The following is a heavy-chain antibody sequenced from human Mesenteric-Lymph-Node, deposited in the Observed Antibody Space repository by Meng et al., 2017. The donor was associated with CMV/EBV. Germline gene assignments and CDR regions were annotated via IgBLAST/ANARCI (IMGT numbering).Heavy chain of an antibody. CDR1: GFTFSGYT. CDR3: APGCSGGSCRIR. V-gene: IGHV3-30*02. D-gene: IGHD2-15*01. Sequence: GESLKISCAASGFTFSGYTMHWVRQAPGKGLEWVAFIRYDGSNKYYADSVKGRFTISRDNSKNTLYLQMNSLRAEDTAVYYCAPGCSGGSCRIRWGQGTLVTVSS. CDR2: IRYDGSNK. J-gene: IGHJ4*02.